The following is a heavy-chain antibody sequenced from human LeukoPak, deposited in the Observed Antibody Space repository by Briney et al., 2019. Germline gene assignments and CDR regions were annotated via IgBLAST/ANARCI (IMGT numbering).Heavy chain of an antibody. J-gene: IGHJ4*02. V-gene: IGHV3-23*01. CDR1: GFTFSSYA. CDR2: ISGSGGST. CDR3: AKRDYYDSSGYFDY. D-gene: IGHD3-22*01. Sequence: GGSLRLSCAASGFTFSSYAMSWVRQAPRKGLEWVSAISGSGGSTYYADSVKGRFTISRDNSKNTLYLQMNSLRAEDTAVYYCAKRDYYDSSGYFDYRGQGTLVTVSS.